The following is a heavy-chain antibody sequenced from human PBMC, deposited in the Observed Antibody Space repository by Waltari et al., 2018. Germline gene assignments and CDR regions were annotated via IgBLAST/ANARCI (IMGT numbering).Heavy chain of an antibody. Sequence: QVQLVQSGAEVKQPGPSVKVSCKVSGYTLTELSMHWVRQAPGKGLEWMGGFDPEDGETIYAQKFQGRVTMTEDTSTGTAYMELSSLRSEDTAVYYCASHDYIWGRWYFQHWGQGTLVTVSS. CDR2: FDPEDGET. J-gene: IGHJ1*01. CDR3: ASHDYIWGRWYFQH. CDR1: GYTLTELS. V-gene: IGHV1-24*01. D-gene: IGHD3-16*01.